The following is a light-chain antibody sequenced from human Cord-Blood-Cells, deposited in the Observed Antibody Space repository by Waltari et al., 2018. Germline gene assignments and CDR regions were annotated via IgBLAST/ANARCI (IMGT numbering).Light chain of an antibody. CDR3: QSYDSSNHVV. Sequence: NFMLTQPHSVSESPGKTVTISCTRSSGSIASNYVQWYQQRPGSSPTTVIYEDNQRPSGVPERVSGSIDSSSNSASLTISGRKTEDEADYYCQSYDSSNHVVFGGGTKLTVL. J-gene: IGLJ2*01. CDR2: EDN. CDR1: SGSIASNY. V-gene: IGLV6-57*01.